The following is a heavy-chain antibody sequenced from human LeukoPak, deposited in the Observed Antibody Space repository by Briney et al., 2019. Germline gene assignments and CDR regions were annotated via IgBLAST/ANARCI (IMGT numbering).Heavy chain of an antibody. CDR1: GFTFSSYA. Sequence: GGSLRLSCAASGFTFSSYAMHWVRQAPGKGLEYVSAISSNGGSTYYANSVKGRFTISRDNSKNTLYLQMGSLRAEDMAVYYCAREQCSGGSCHDAFDIWGQGTMVTVSS. CDR2: ISSNGGST. J-gene: IGHJ3*02. D-gene: IGHD2-15*01. CDR3: AREQCSGGSCHDAFDI. V-gene: IGHV3-64*01.